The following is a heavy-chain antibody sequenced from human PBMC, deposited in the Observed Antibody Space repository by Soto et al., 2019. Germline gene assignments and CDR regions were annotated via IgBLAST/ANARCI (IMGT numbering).Heavy chain of an antibody. D-gene: IGHD5-18*01. CDR2: INPNSGGT. V-gene: IGHV1-2*02. Sequence: ASVKVSCKASGYTFTGYYMHWVRQAPGQGLEWMGWINPNSGGTNYAQKFQGRVTMTRDTSISTAYMELSRLRSDDTAVYYCARAGGYSYGTNPGNWFDPWGQGTLVTVSS. J-gene: IGHJ5*02. CDR3: ARAGGYSYGTNPGNWFDP. CDR1: GYTFTGYY.